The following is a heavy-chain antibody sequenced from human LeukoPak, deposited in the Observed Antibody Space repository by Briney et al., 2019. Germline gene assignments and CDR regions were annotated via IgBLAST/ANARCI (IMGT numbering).Heavy chain of an antibody. Sequence: SETLSLTCTVSGGSISSYYWSWIRQPPGKGLEWIGYIYYSGSTNYNPSLKSRVTISVDTSKNQFSLKLSSVTAADTAVYYCARITAQWQQLVDYWGQGTLVTVSS. J-gene: IGHJ4*02. D-gene: IGHD6-13*01. CDR3: ARITAQWQQLVDY. CDR1: GGSISSYY. V-gene: IGHV4-59*12. CDR2: IYYSGST.